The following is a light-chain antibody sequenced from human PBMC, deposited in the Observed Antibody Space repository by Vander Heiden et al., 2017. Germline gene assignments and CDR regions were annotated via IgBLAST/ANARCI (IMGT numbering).Light chain of an antibody. J-gene: IGLJ2*01. Sequence: SYELTQALSVSVAPGQTAKITCGGKDIGNKNVHWYQQKPGQSPVLVMYRDSSRPSVIPERFSGSNSDNTATLTISRVQAGDEADYYCQVWDSRTVIFGGGTKLTVL. CDR3: QVWDSRTVI. V-gene: IGLV3-9*01. CDR1: DIGNKN. CDR2: RDS.